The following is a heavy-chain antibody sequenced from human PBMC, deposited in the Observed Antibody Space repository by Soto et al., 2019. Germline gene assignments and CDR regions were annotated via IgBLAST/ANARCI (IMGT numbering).Heavy chain of an antibody. V-gene: IGHV4-4*02. CDR3: ARVTGHYYYGMDV. J-gene: IGHJ6*02. Sequence: QVQLQESGPGLVKPLGTLSLTCAVSGGSISSSNWWSWVRQPPGKGLEWIGEIYHSGSTNYNPSLNSRVTISVDKSKNQFSLKLSSVTAADTAVYYCARVTGHYYYGMDVWGQGTTVTVSS. CDR1: GGSISSSNW. CDR2: IYHSGST. D-gene: IGHD3-10*01.